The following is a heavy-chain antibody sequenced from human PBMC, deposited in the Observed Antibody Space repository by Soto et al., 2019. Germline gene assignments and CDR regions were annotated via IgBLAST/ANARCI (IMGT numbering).Heavy chain of an antibody. V-gene: IGHV4-34*01. Sequence: SETLSLTCAVYGGSFSGYFWTWIRQPPGKGLEWIGQIDHSGGTNYNPSLKSRVTISVDTSKNQFSLKLTSVTAADTAVYYCARDKITGLFDYWGQGTLVTGLL. J-gene: IGHJ4*02. CDR1: GGSFSGYF. CDR2: IDHSGGT. D-gene: IGHD2-8*02. CDR3: ARDKITGLFDY.